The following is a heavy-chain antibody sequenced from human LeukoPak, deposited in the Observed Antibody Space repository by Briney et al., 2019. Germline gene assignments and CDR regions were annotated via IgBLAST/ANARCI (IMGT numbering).Heavy chain of an antibody. D-gene: IGHD3-10*01. J-gene: IGHJ5*02. CDR1: GFTFNKAW. Sequence: KAGGSLRLSCAASGFTFNKAWMTWVRQAPGKGLEWVGHIKSQTDGGTTDYAGPVKGRFTISRDDTRNTLYLQMNSLKIEDTGVYHCIVVKRPMIRGLRGHWFDPWGQGTLVTVSS. CDR3: IVVKRPMIRGLRGHWFDP. V-gene: IGHV3-15*01. CDR2: IKSQTDGGTT.